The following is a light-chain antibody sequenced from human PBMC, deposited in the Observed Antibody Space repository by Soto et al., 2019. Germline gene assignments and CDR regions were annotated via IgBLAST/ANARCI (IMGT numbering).Light chain of an antibody. CDR1: QSISIW. J-gene: IGKJ5*01. CDR3: QQYNSYSPIT. CDR2: KAS. V-gene: IGKV1-5*03. Sequence: DILMTQSPSTLSASVGDRVTITCRASQSISIWLAWYQQKPGKAPKLLIYKASNLESGVPSRFSGSGSGTDFTLTISSLQPDDFATYYCQQYNSYSPITFGQGTRLEIK.